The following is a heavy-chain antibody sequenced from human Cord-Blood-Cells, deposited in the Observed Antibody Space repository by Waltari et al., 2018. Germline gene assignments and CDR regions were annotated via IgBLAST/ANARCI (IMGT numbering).Heavy chain of an antibody. CDR1: GGSISSSSYY. CDR3: ARREDGDYWFDP. Sequence: QLQLQESGPGLVKPSETLSLTCTVPGGSISSSSYYWGCIRQPPGKGLEWNGSIYYSGSTYYNPSLKSRVTISVDTSKNQFSLKLSSVTAADTAVYYCARREDGDYWFDPWGQGTLVTVSS. D-gene: IGHD4-17*01. J-gene: IGHJ5*02. CDR2: IYYSGST. V-gene: IGHV4-39*01.